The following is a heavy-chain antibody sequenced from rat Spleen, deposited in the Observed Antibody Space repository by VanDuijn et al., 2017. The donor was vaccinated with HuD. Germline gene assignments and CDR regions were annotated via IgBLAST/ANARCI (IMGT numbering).Heavy chain of an antibody. CDR3: ARPTEGIAWFTY. Sequence: EVQLVESDGGLVQPGRSLKLSCAASGFTFSDSSMAWVRQAPTKGLEWVATISSDGRRNYYRDSVKGRFTISRDNAKSSLYLQMDSLRSEDTATYYCARPTEGIAWFTYWGQGTLVTVSS. J-gene: IGHJ3*01. V-gene: IGHV5-29*01. CDR2: ISSDGRRN. D-gene: IGHD1-11*01. CDR1: GFTFSDSS.